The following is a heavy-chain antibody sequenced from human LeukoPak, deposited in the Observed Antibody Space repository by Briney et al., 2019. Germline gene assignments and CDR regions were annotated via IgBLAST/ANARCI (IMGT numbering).Heavy chain of an antibody. CDR3: AREAQDYGDYY. V-gene: IGHV3-66*02. J-gene: IGHJ4*02. CDR1: GFTVSSNY. CDR2: IYSGGST. D-gene: IGHD4-17*01. Sequence: GGSLRLSCAASGFTVSSNYMSWVRQAPGKGLEWVSVIYSGGSTYYADSVKGRFTISRDNSKNTLYLQMNSLRAEDTAVYYCAREAQDYGDYYWGQGTLVTVSS.